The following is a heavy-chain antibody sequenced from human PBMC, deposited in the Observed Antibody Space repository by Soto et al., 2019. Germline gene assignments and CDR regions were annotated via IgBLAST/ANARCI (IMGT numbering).Heavy chain of an antibody. V-gene: IGHV1-69*13. CDR2: IIPIFGTA. J-gene: IGHJ4*02. D-gene: IGHD3-22*01. CDR1: GGTFSSYA. Sequence: SVKVSCKASGGTFSSYAISWVRQAPGQGLEWMGGIIPIFGTANYAQKFQGRVTITADESTSTAYMELSSLRSEDTAVYYCARDRVNYDSSGYYYDYWGQGTLVTVSS. CDR3: ARDRVNYDSSGYYYDY.